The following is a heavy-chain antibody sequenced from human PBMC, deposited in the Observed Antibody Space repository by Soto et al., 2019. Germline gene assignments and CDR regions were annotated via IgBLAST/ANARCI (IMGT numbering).Heavy chain of an antibody. CDR1: GFTFNNNA. V-gene: IGHV3-23*01. CDR2: ISGGGANT. J-gene: IGHJ4*02. Sequence: GGSLRLSCAASGFTFNNNAMSWVRQAPGKGLEWVSVISGGGANTYYAESVRGRFTISRDNSKNTLYLQMNSLRAEDTAIHYCAKDLWGTTPPYCFDYWGQGTQVTVSS. CDR3: AKDLWGTTPPYCFDY. D-gene: IGHD1-1*01.